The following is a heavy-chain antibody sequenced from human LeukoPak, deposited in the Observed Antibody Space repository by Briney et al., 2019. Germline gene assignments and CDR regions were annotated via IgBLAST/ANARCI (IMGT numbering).Heavy chain of an antibody. V-gene: IGHV4-39*07. CDR3: ARIGGSSTTFYYYYYYMDV. D-gene: IGHD1-26*01. J-gene: IGHJ6*03. Sequence: PSETLSLTCTVSGGSISSTSYYWGWIRQPPGKGLEWIGSIYYSWDTYYNPSLKSRVTISVDTSKNQFSLKLSSVTAADTAVYYCARIGGSSTTFYYYYYYMDVWGKGTTVTVSS. CDR2: IYYSWDT. CDR1: GGSISSTSYY.